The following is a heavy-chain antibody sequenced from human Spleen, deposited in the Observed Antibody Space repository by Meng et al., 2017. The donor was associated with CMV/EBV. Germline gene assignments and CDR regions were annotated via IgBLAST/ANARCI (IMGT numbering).Heavy chain of an antibody. Sequence: SVKVSCKASGGTFTSYAISWVRPAPGQGLEWMGGIIPMFGTANYAQKFQGRVTITTDESTSTAYMELSSLRSEDTAVYYCARGRLIAIFGVAPDLDVWGQGTTVTVSS. CDR2: IIPMFGTA. D-gene: IGHD3-3*01. V-gene: IGHV1-69*05. J-gene: IGHJ6*02. CDR3: ARGRLIAIFGVAPDLDV. CDR1: GGTFTSYA.